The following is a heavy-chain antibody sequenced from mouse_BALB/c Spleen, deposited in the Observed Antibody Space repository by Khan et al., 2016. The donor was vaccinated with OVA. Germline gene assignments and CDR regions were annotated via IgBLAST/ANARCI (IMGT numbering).Heavy chain of an antibody. D-gene: IGHD2-13*01. Sequence: VQLKASEPGLVAPSQSLSITCPVPGFSLTNFGVHWLRLTPGKGLECLVVIWAGGSTNYNSALMSRLSISKDNSKGQVFLKMNSLQTDDIAMYYCATLYGDEPYWGQGTLVTVSA. J-gene: IGHJ3*01. CDR3: ATLYGDEPY. CDR1: GFSLTNFG. CDR2: IWAGGST. V-gene: IGHV2-9*02.